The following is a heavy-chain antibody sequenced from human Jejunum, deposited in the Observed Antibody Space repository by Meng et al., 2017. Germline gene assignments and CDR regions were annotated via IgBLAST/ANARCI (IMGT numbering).Heavy chain of an antibody. CDR1: KFTVSNTY. CDR3: ARKDN. J-gene: IGHJ4*02. Sequence: ESLRLSCAAYKFTVSNTYMSWVRQAPGKGLEWVSVLYSDDSTYYADSVKGRFTISRDSSNNMVYLQMESLRGEDTAVYYCARKDNWGQGTLVTVSS. CDR2: LYSDDST. V-gene: IGHV3-66*02.